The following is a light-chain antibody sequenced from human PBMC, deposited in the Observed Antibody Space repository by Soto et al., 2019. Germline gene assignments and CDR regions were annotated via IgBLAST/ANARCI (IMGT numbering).Light chain of an antibody. Sequence: TQSPASLSASVGSIVTLTFQASHDISNYLNWYQQKPGQAPRLLIYGASSRPTGIPDRFSGSGSGTDFTLTISRLEPEDFAVYYCQQYGSSSTFGQGTLLEIK. V-gene: IGKV3-20*01. CDR2: GAS. J-gene: IGKJ5*01. CDR3: QQYGSSST. CDR1: HDISNY.